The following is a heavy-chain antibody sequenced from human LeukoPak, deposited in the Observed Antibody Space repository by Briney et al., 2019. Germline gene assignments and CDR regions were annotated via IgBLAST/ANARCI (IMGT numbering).Heavy chain of an antibody. CDR1: GFTFSSYG. CDR3: AKDIDWLAFED. Sequence: GALRLSCAASGFTFSSYGMHWVRQAPGKGLEWVAVISYDGSNKYYADSVKGRFTISRDNSKNTLYLQMNSLRAEDTAVYYCAKDIDWLAFEDWGQGTLVTVSS. D-gene: IGHD6-19*01. V-gene: IGHV3-30*18. J-gene: IGHJ4*02. CDR2: ISYDGSNK.